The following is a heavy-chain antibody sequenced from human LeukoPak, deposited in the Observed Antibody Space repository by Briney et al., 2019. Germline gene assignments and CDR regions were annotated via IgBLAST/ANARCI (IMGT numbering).Heavy chain of an antibody. D-gene: IGHD1-26*01. CDR1: GFTFSDYY. Sequence: GGSLRLSCAASGFTFSDYYMSWIRQAPGKGLEWVSYISSSGSTIYYADSVEGRFTISRDNAKNSLYLQMNSLRAEDTAVYYCARDLVRVGATENDAFDIWGQGTMVTVSS. V-gene: IGHV3-11*04. CDR3: ARDLVRVGATENDAFDI. CDR2: ISSSGSTI. J-gene: IGHJ3*02.